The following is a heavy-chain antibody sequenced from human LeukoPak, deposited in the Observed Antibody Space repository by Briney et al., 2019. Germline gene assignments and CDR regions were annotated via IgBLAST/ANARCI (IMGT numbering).Heavy chain of an antibody. V-gene: IGHV3-23*01. CDR2: MSGRGDST. D-gene: IGHD6-19*01. Sequence: GGSLRLSCAASRFTFSSYAMIWIRQAPGKGLELVSVMSGRGDSTDYADSVKGRFTISRDNSKNTLYLQMNSLSADDTAVYYCAKGASGRYYNYYFYMDVWGKGTTVTVSS. J-gene: IGHJ6*03. CDR3: AKGASGRYYNYYFYMDV. CDR1: RFTFSSYA.